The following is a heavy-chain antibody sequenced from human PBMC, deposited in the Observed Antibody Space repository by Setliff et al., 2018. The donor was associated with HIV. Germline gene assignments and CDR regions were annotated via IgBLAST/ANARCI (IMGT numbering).Heavy chain of an antibody. Sequence: PSETLSLTCAVSGGSFSGYYWSWIRQPPGKGLEWIGEINQSGGINYNPSLKSRVTISVDTSKNQSSLKLSSVTAADTAVYYCASTGYSSGWSFDYWGQGTLVTVSS. V-gene: IGHV4-34*01. CDR2: INQSGGI. CDR1: GGSFSGYY. CDR3: ASTGYSSGWSFDY. D-gene: IGHD6-19*01. J-gene: IGHJ4*02.